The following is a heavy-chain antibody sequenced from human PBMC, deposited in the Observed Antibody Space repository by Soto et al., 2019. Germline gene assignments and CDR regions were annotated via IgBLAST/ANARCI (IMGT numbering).Heavy chain of an antibody. CDR1: GESYSGYY. V-gene: IGHV4-34*01. J-gene: IGHJ5*02. CDR2: INHSGST. D-gene: IGHD3-10*01. Sequence: PSETLSPTRASDGESYSGYYCGWLRQPQRKGLEWIGEINHSGSTNYNPSLKSRVTISVDTSKNQFSLKLSSVTAADTAVYYCARGHGGTIVRGVKYNWFYPWGQGTLVTVS. CDR3: ARGHGGTIVRGVKYNWFYP.